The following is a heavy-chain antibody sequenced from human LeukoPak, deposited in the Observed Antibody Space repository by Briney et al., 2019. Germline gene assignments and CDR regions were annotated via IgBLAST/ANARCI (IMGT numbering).Heavy chain of an antibody. Sequence: GGSLRLSCAASGFTFSSHWMDWVRQAPGKGLEWVANIKQDGSESYYLDSVKGRFTISRDNAKSSLYLQMNSLRAEDTAVYYCAKDRDCSGGSCYSGYWGQGTLVTVSS. CDR1: GFTFSSHW. J-gene: IGHJ4*02. CDR2: IKQDGSES. CDR3: AKDRDCSGGSCYSGY. V-gene: IGHV3-7*03. D-gene: IGHD2-15*01.